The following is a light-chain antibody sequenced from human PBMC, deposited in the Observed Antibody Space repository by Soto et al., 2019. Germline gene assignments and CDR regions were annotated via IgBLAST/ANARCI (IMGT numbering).Light chain of an antibody. CDR2: TNN. CDR3: AAWDDSLDGPV. J-gene: IGLJ3*02. V-gene: IGLV1-44*01. Sequence: QSVLTQPPSASGTPGQRVTISCSGSNSNIGSNTVNWYQQLPGTAPKLLIYTNNQRPSGVPDRFSGSKSGTSASLVISGLQSEDEADYYCAAWDDSLDGPVFGGGTQLTVL. CDR1: NSNIGSNT.